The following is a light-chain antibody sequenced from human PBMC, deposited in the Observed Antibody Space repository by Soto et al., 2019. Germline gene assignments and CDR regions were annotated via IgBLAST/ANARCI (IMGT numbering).Light chain of an antibody. CDR1: QSVSSY. CDR2: DAS. V-gene: IGKV3-11*01. Sequence: EIVLTQSPATLSLSPGERATLSCRASQSVSSYLAWYQKKPGQAPRLLMYDASNRATGIPSRFSGSGSGTEFTLTKSGQEPQDHAVYYCQQLKNWLLTVGGGTKGEIK. CDR3: QQLKNWLLT. J-gene: IGKJ4*01.